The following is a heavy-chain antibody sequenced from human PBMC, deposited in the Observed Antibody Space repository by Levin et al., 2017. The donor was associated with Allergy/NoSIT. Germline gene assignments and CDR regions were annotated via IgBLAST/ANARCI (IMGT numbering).Heavy chain of an antibody. V-gene: IGHV1-69*01. CDR1: GGTFSSYA. CDR3: ARSLWGSETIFGVGRSPLYYYYGMDV. Sequence: KRGESLKISCKASGGTFSSYAISWVRQAPGQGLEWMGGIIPIFGTANYAQKSQGRVTITADESTSTAYMELSSLRSEDTAVYYCARSLWGSETIFGVGRSPLYYYYGMDVWGQGTTVTVSS. D-gene: IGHD3-3*01. CDR2: IIPIFGTA. J-gene: IGHJ6*02.